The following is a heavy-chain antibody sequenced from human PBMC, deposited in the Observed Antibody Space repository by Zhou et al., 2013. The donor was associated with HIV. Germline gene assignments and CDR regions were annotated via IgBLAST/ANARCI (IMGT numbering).Heavy chain of an antibody. D-gene: IGHD4-4*01. CDR3: ARTTVTRDYYYMDV. CDR1: GGSISSHY. Sequence: QVQLQESGPGLVKPSETLSLTCTVSGGSISSHYWSWIRLPPGKGLEWIGYIYYSGSTNYNPSLKSRVTISVDTSKNQFSLKLSSVTAADTAVYYCARTTVTRDYYYMDVWGKGTTVTVSS. V-gene: IGHV4-59*11. J-gene: IGHJ6*03. CDR2: IYYSGST.